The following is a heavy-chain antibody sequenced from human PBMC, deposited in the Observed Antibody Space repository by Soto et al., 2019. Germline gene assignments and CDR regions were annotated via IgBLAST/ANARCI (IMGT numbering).Heavy chain of an antibody. CDR2: IYYSGST. Sequence: QVQLQESGPGLVKPSQTLSLTCTVSGGSISSGGYYWSWIRQHPGKGLEWIGYIYYSGSTYYSPSSQIRVPISGDTSKTQFSRKLSSVTAADTAVYYCARHDYGGNVVDYWGQGTLVTVSS. D-gene: IGHD4-17*01. CDR1: GGSISSGGYY. V-gene: IGHV4-31*03. CDR3: ARHDYGGNVVDY. J-gene: IGHJ4*02.